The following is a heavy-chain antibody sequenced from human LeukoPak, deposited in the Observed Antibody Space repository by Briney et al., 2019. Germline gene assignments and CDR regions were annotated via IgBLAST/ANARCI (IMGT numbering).Heavy chain of an antibody. Sequence: SETLSLTCAVYGGSFSGYYWSWIRQPPGKGLEWIGEINHSGSTNYNPSLKSRVTISVDTPKNQFSLKLSSVTAADTAVYYCARGLPIRYYYYMDVWGKGTTVTVSS. CDR2: INHSGST. V-gene: IGHV4-34*01. J-gene: IGHJ6*03. CDR3: ARGLPIRYYYYMDV. CDR1: GGSFSGYY. D-gene: IGHD1-26*01.